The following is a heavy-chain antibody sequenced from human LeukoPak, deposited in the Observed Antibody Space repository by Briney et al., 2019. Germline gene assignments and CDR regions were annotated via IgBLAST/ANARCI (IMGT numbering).Heavy chain of an antibody. CDR1: GFTFSTYE. D-gene: IGHD3-10*01. J-gene: IGHJ4*02. CDR2: ISSGNDPI. V-gene: IGHV3-48*03. Sequence: GGSLILSCAASGFTFSTYEMNWVRQAPGKGLEWVSYISSGNDPIYYADSVKGRFTISRDNAKNSLYLQMNSLRAEDTAVYYCARGYLSYGSGSYKIDYWGQGTLVTVSS. CDR3: ARGYLSYGSGSYKIDY.